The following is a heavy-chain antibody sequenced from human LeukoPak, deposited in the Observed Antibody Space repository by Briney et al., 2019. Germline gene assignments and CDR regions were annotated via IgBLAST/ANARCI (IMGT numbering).Heavy chain of an antibody. D-gene: IGHD6-13*01. J-gene: IGHJ5*02. V-gene: IGHV4-61*01. CDR2: IYYSGST. Sequence: SRTLSLTCTVSGGSISSGSYYWSWIRQPPGKGLEWIGYIYYSGSTNYNPSLKSRVTISVDTSKNQFSLKLSSVTAADTAVYYCARLYSSSWQYWFDPWGQGTLVTVSS. CDR3: ARLYSSSWQYWFDP. CDR1: GGSISSGSYY.